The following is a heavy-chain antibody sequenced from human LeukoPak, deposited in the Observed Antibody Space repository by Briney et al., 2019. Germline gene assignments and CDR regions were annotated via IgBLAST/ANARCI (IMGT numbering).Heavy chain of an antibody. V-gene: IGHV1-69*08. CDR3: ARGKGFVGHFDS. D-gene: IGHD2-15*01. CDR1: GGTFSTNT. Sequence: SVKVSCKASGGTFSTNTISWVRQAPGKGPEWMGRFIPVLRTAEYTERFQGRVTITADKSTNTAYMELTSLKSEDTAVYYCARGKGFVGHFDSWGQGALVTVSS. CDR2: FIPVLRTA. J-gene: IGHJ4*02.